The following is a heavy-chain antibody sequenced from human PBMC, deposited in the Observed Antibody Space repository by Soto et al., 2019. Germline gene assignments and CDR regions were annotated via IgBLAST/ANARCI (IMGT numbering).Heavy chain of an antibody. D-gene: IGHD3-22*01. CDR2: ISYDGSNK. CDR3: ARSHTYYYDSSGPGGAFDI. CDR1: GFTFSDSV. Sequence: GGSLRLSCAASGFTFSDSVLHWVRQAPGKGLEWVAVISYDGSNKYYADSVKGRFTISRDNSKNTQHLQMNSLRAEDTAVYYCARSHTYYYDSSGPGGAFDIWGQGTMVTVSS. V-gene: IGHV3-30-3*01. J-gene: IGHJ3*02.